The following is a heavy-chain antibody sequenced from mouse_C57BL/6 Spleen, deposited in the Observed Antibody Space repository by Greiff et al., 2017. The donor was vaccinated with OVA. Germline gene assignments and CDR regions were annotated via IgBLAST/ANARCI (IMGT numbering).Heavy chain of an antibody. CDR1: GYTFTDYY. CDR2: INPYNGGT. J-gene: IGHJ4*01. Sequence: EVKLQQSGPVLVKPGASVKMSCKASGYTFTDYYMNWVKQSHGKSLEWIGVINPYNGGTSYNQKFKGKATLTVDKSSSTAYMELNSLTSEDSAVYYCARRRYYGNSSYAMDYWGQGTSVTVSS. V-gene: IGHV1-19*01. CDR3: ARRRYYGNSSYAMDY. D-gene: IGHD2-1*01.